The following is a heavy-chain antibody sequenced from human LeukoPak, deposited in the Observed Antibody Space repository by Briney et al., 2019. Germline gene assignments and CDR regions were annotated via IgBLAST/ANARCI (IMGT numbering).Heavy chain of an antibody. J-gene: IGHJ4*02. Sequence: GGSLRLSCAASGFNFSDYSMTWVRQAPGKGLEWVSSVNGASDYIYYADSVKGRFTISRDNAKNTLYLQVNSLRAEDTAVYFCARDYAYSLDYWGQGTLVTVSS. V-gene: IGHV3-21*01. D-gene: IGHD2-15*01. CDR2: VNGASDYI. CDR1: GFNFSDYS. CDR3: ARDYAYSLDY.